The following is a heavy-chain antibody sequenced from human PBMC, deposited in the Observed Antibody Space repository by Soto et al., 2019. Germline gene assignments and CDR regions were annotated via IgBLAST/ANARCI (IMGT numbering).Heavy chain of an antibody. V-gene: IGHV3-53*04. Sequence: GGSLRLSCAASGFTVSSNYMSWVRQAPGKGLEWVSVTYSGGSTYYADSVKGRFTISRHNSKNTLYLQMNSLRAEDTAVYYCARTMVVAATPALLDYWGQGTLVTVSS. CDR1: GFTVSSNY. D-gene: IGHD2-15*01. J-gene: IGHJ4*02. CDR2: TYSGGST. CDR3: ARTMVVAATPALLDY.